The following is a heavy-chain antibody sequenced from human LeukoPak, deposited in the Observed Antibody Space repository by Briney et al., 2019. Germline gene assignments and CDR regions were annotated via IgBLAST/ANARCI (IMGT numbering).Heavy chain of an antibody. D-gene: IGHD3-16*01. CDR2: ISSSSSYI. J-gene: IGHJ6*03. CDR1: GFTFSSYS. Sequence: PGRSLRLSCAASGFTFSSYSMNWVRQAPGKGLEWVSSISSSSSYIYYADSVKGRFTISRDNAKNSLYLQMNSLRAEDTAVYYCAGGRHDYYYMDVWGKGTTVTVSS. CDR3: AGGRHDYYYMDV. V-gene: IGHV3-21*01.